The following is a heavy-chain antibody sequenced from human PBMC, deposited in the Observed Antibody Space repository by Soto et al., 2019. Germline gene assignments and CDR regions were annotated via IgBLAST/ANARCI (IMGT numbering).Heavy chain of an antibody. CDR2: INPSGGGT. CDR3: ATSHDWSPLLDS. CDR1: GYTFTGYY. J-gene: IGHJ4*02. Sequence: ASVNVSCKASGYTFTGYYIHWVRQAPGQGLEWMGWINPSGGGTIYAQKFQGLVTMTRDTSINTVYMELSRLISDDTAVYYCATSHDWSPLLDSWGQGPLVSVSS. V-gene: IGHV1-2*04. D-gene: IGHD3-9*01.